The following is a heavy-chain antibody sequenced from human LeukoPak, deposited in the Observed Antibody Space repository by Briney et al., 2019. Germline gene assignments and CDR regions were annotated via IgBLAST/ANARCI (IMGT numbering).Heavy chain of an antibody. V-gene: IGHV4-39*07. CDR3: ARDPGGKQWLDLNWFDP. CDR2: IYYSGST. D-gene: IGHD6-19*01. CDR1: GGSISSSSYY. Sequence: PSETLSLTCTVSGGSISSSSYYWGWIRQPPGKGLEWIGSIYYSGSTYYNPSLKSRVTISVDTSKNQFSLKLSSVTAADTAVYYCARDPGGKQWLDLNWFDPWGQGTLVTVSS. J-gene: IGHJ5*02.